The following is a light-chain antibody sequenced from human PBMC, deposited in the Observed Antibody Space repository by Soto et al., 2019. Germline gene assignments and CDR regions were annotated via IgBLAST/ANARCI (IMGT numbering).Light chain of an antibody. V-gene: IGKV3-20*01. CDR3: QQYNGYRLA. J-gene: IGKJ4*01. CDR1: QSVSSRY. Sequence: VLPQSPGTLSLSPGERATLSCRGSQSVSSRYVAWYQQKTGQAPRLLIYGESSRATGIPDRFSGSGSGTEFNLTISRLQADDFAIYYCQQYNGYRLACGGGTKVDIK. CDR2: GES.